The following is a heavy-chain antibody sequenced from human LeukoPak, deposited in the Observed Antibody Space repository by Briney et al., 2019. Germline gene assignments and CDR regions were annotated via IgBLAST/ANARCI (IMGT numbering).Heavy chain of an antibody. V-gene: IGHV3-23*01. CDR1: GFTFSSYA. J-gene: IGHJ4*02. CDR2: INGSGGST. D-gene: IGHD3-10*01. CDR3: ARDRVYYYGSGSYYKDY. Sequence: GGSLRLSCAASGFTFSSYAMSWVRQAPGKGLEWVSDINGSGGSTYYADSVKGRFTISRDNLKNTLYLQMNSLRAEDTAVYYCARDRVYYYGSGSYYKDYWGQGTLVTVSS.